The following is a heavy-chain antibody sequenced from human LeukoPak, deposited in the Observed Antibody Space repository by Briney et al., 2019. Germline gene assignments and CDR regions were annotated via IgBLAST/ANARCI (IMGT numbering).Heavy chain of an antibody. CDR1: GYTFTGYY. CDR2: INPNSGGT. V-gene: IGHV1-2*02. D-gene: IGHD6-6*01. Sequence: GSSVKVSCKASGYTFTGYYMHWVRQAPGQGLEWMGWINPNSGGTNYAQKFQGRVTMTRDTSISTAYMELSRLRSDDTAVYYCARPYSSSSLDAFDIWGQGTMVTVSS. J-gene: IGHJ3*02. CDR3: ARPYSSSSLDAFDI.